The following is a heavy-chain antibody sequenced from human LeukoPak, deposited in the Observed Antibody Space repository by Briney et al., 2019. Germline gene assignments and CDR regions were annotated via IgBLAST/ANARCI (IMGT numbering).Heavy chain of an antibody. D-gene: IGHD6-13*01. CDR1: GYTFSDYY. CDR2: INPNSGGT. CDR3: ARGGRYMSASWYRSVYYYMDV. Sequence: GASVKVSCKASGYTFSDYYIHWVRQAPGQGLEWMAWINPNSGGTNYAQRFEGRVTMTRDTSISTAYMELSRLTSDDTAVYFCARGGRYMSASWYRSVYYYMDVWGKGTTVTVSS. V-gene: IGHV1-2*02. J-gene: IGHJ6*03.